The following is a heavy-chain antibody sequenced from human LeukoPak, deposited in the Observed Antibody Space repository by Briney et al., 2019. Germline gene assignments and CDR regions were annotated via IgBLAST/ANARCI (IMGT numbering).Heavy chain of an antibody. V-gene: IGHV3-49*03. CDR3: SREWGNGNDLRPDS. Sequence: GGSLRLSCTSSGFTFREFAVSWSRQVPGKGLEWIGFIRSSIYGGTPKAAASVKGRFIFSRDDSKGVAYLRMNSLKTDDTAVYYCSREWGNGNDLRPDSRGQGTLVTVSS. CDR1: GFTFREFA. J-gene: IGHJ1*01. CDR2: IRSSIYGGTP. D-gene: IGHD1-1*01.